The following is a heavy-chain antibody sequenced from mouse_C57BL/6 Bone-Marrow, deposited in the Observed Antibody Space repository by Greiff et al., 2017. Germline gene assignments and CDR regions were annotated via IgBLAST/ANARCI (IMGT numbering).Heavy chain of an antibody. CDR1: GYTFTSYW. J-gene: IGHJ2*01. V-gene: IGHV1-69*01. Sequence: QVQLQQPGAELVMPGASVKLSCKASGYTFTSYWMHWVKQRPGQGLEWIGKIDPSDSYTNYNQKVKGKSTLTVDKSSSTAYMQLSSLTSADSAFYYCARRGNWDRNYFDYWGQGTTLTVSS. D-gene: IGHD4-1*01. CDR2: IDPSDSYT. CDR3: ARRGNWDRNYFDY.